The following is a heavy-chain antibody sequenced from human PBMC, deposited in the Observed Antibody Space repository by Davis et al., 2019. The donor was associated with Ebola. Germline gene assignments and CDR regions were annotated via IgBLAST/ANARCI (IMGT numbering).Heavy chain of an antibody. CDR1: GFTFSSYA. V-gene: IGHV3-30-3*01. D-gene: IGHD5-24*01. Sequence: PGGSLRLSCAASGFTFSSYAMHWVRQAPGKGLEWVAVISYDGSNKYYADSVKGRFTISRDNSKNTLYLQMNSLRAEDTAVYYCARDLEKRWLQSTGYWGQGTLVTVSS. CDR3: ARDLEKRWLQSTGY. CDR2: ISYDGSNK. J-gene: IGHJ4*02.